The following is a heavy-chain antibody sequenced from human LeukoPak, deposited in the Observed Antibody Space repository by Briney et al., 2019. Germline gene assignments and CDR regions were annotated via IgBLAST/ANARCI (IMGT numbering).Heavy chain of an antibody. CDR1: GGSISSGGYY. J-gene: IGHJ4*02. CDR3: ARTCREGDYYGSGSIFDY. D-gene: IGHD3-10*01. CDR2: IYYSGST. V-gene: IGHV4-31*03. Sequence: SETLSLTCTVSGGSISSGGYYWSWIRQHPGKGLEWIGYIYYSGSTYYNPSLKSRVTISVDTSKNQFSLKLSSVTAADTAVYYCARTCREGDYYGSGSIFDYWGQGTLVTVSS.